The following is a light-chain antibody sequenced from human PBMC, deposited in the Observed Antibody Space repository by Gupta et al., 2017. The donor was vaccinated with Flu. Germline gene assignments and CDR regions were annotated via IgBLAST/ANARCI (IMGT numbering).Light chain of an antibody. J-gene: IGLJ2*01. CDR1: TIGGKS. Sequence: SYVLTQPPSLSVAPGQTPRLSCAGDTIGGKSVHWHQQKPGQAPVLVVYDDVDRPSGIPERFSGSNSGDTATLTIARVEGGDEADYYCQVWDSTSNHVVFGGGTKLTVL. V-gene: IGLV3-21*02. CDR3: QVWDSTSNHVV. CDR2: DDV.